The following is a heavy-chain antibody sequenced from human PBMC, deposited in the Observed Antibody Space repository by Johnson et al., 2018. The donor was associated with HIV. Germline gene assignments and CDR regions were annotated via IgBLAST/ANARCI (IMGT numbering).Heavy chain of an antibody. J-gene: IGHJ3*02. Sequence: VQLVESGGGVVQPGRSLRLSCAASGFTFSSYAMHWVRQAPGKGLEWVAVISYDGSNKYYAESVKGRFTISRDNSKNTMYLQMNSLRAEDTAVYYCAKRLTYANSLDAFDIWCQGTMVTVSS. CDR3: AKRLTYANSLDAFDI. CDR2: ISYDGSNK. D-gene: IGHD3-16*01. V-gene: IGHV3-30*18. CDR1: GFTFSSYA.